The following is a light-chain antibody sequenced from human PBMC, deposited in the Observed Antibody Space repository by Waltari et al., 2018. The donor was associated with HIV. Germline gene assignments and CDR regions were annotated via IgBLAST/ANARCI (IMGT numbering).Light chain of an antibody. V-gene: IGKV3D-15*01. Sequence: EIVMTQSPATLSVSPGERATLSCRASQSVRSHLALYQQKPGQAPRLLIYGASTRATGVPANFNGNGSGTEFTLTISSLQSEDFAVYYCQQYNDRPPWTFGQGTTVEIK. J-gene: IGKJ1*01. CDR3: QQYNDRPPWT. CDR2: GAS. CDR1: QSVRSH.